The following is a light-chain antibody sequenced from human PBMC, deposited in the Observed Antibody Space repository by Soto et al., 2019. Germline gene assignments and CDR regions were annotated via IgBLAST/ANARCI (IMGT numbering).Light chain of an antibody. Sequence: EVVLTQSPATLSLSPGERATLSCRASQTVSTYLAWYQQKPGQPPRLLIYDASSRATGIPTRFSGSGSATDFTLTISSVEPEDFAVYYCQQRSNWPRPITFGQGTRLEIK. J-gene: IGKJ5*01. CDR3: QQRSNWPRPIT. CDR2: DAS. V-gene: IGKV3-11*01. CDR1: QTVSTY.